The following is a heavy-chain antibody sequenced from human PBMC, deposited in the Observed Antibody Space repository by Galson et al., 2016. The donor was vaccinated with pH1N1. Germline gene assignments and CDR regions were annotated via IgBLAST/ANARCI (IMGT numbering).Heavy chain of an antibody. V-gene: IGHV3-7*01. CDR1: GFTFSNYW. J-gene: IGHJ4*02. D-gene: IGHD1-26*01. CDR2: IKHDGSQK. Sequence: SLRLSCAGSGFTFSNYWMHWVRQAPGKGLEWVANIKHDGSQKYYVDSVKGRFTISRDNPMTSLYLQMNSLRVEDTAVYYCARMIGGSYYVEYWGQGTLVTVSS. CDR3: ARMIGGSYYVEY.